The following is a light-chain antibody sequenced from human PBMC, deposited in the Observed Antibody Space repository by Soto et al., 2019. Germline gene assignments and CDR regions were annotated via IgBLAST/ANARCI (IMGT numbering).Light chain of an antibody. CDR3: HQYGTSPYT. CDR1: QSISSS. V-gene: IGKV3-20*01. CDR2: GAS. J-gene: IGKJ2*01. Sequence: EIVLTQSPATLSLSPGERATLSCRASQSISSSLAWYRQKPGQAPRLLIYGASSRATGIPDRFSGSGSGTAFSLTISRLEPEDFAVYYCHQYGTSPYTFGQGTKLEIK.